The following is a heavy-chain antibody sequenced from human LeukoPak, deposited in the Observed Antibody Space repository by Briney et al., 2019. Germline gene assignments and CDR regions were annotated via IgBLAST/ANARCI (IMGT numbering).Heavy chain of an antibody. D-gene: IGHD4-17*01. CDR2: IYYSGST. V-gene: IGHV4-59*01. CDR3: ARANYGDLPLTYADYYYMDV. J-gene: IGHJ6*03. Sequence: PSETLSLTCTVSGGSISSYYWSWIRQPPGKGLEWIGYIYYSGSTNYNPSLKSRVTISVDTSKNQFSLKLSSVTAADTAVYYCARANYGDLPLTYADYYYMDVWGKGTTVTVSS. CDR1: GGSISSYY.